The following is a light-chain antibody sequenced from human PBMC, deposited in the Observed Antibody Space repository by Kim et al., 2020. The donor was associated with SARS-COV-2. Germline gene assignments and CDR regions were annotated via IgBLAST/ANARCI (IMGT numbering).Light chain of an antibody. Sequence: VSPGQTASITCSGDKLGDKYACWYQQKPGQSPVLVIYQDSTRPSGIPERFSGSNSGNTATLTISGTQAMDEADYYCQAWDSSTYVFGTGTKVTVL. CDR3: QAWDSSTYV. CDR1: KLGDKY. V-gene: IGLV3-1*01. CDR2: QDS. J-gene: IGLJ1*01.